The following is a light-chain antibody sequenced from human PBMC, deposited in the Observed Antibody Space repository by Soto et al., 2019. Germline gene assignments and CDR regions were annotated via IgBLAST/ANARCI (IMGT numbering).Light chain of an antibody. Sequence: DIQMTQSPSTRSASVGDRVTITCRASQSISSLLAWYQQKPGKAPKLLIYDASSLESGVPSRFSGSGSGTEFTLTISSLQPDDFATYYCQQYNSYKTFGQGTKVDIK. V-gene: IGKV1-5*01. CDR2: DAS. CDR3: QQYNSYKT. CDR1: QSISSL. J-gene: IGKJ1*01.